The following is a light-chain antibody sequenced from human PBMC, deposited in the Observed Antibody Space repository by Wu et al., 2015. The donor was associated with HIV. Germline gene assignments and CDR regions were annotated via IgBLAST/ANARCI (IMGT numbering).Light chain of an antibody. CDR2: GAS. J-gene: IGKJ1*01. CDR3: QQRSNWPLTWT. V-gene: IGKV3-15*01. CDR1: QSVSSN. Sequence: EIVMTQSPATLSVFPGERATLSCRASQSVSSNLVWYQQKPGQAPRLLIYGASTRATGIPVRFSGSGSGTEFTLTITSMQSEDFAVYYCQQRSNWPLTWTFGQGTKVEIK.